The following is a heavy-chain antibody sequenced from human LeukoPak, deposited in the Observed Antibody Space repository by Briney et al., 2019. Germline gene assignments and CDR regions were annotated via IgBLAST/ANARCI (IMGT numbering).Heavy chain of an antibody. V-gene: IGHV4-59*01. J-gene: IGHJ5*02. CDR3: AKKGEWGLEPGGFDP. CDR2: IYYSGTT. D-gene: IGHD1-1*01. CDR1: GGPISGYY. Sequence: SETLSLTCTVSGGPISGYYWSWIRQPPGKGLEWIGFIYYSGTTNYNPSLKSRVTISVDTSKNQFSLKLTSVTAADTAVYYCAKKGEWGLEPGGFDPWGQGTLVTVSS.